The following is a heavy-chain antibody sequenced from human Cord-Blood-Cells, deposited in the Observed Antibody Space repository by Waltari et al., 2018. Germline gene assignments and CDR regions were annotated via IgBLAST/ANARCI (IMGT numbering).Heavy chain of an antibody. CDR2: IYYGGST. V-gene: IGHV4-39*01. Sequence: QLQLQESGPGLVKPSETLSLTCTVSGGSISSSSYYWGWIRQPPGKGLEWIGSIYYGGSTDDNPSLKSRVTISVDTSKNQFSLKLSSVTAADTAVYYCARASAYYYDSSGYYWFDPWGQGTLVTVSS. D-gene: IGHD3-22*01. J-gene: IGHJ5*02. CDR3: ARASAYYYDSSGYYWFDP. CDR1: GGSISSSSYY.